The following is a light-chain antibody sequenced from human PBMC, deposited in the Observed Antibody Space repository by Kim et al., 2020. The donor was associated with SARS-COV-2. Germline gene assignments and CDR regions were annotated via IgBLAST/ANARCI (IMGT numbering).Light chain of an antibody. J-gene: IGKJ4*01. Sequence: EIVLTQSPATLSLSPGERATLSCRASQSVGSYLASYQQKPGQAPRLLIYDASNRATGIPARFSGSGSGTDFTLTISSLEPEDFAVYYCQQRSNWPPGLTFGGGTKVDIK. CDR3: QQRSNWPPGLT. V-gene: IGKV3-11*01. CDR1: QSVGSY. CDR2: DAS.